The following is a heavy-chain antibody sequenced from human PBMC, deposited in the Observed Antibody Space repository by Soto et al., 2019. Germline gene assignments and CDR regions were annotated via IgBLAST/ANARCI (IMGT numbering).Heavy chain of an antibody. V-gene: IGHV3-23*01. CDR3: AKGRGGSGSLTPRVDF. Sequence: EVQLLESGGGLVQPGGSLRLSCAASGFTFNNYAMTWVRQAPGKGLEWVSAISGGGDTTSYADSVKGRFTVSRDGSKNTLYLQMSSLRAEATALYYCAKGRGGSGSLTPRVDFWGQGTLVTVSS. CDR1: GFTFNNYA. J-gene: IGHJ4*02. CDR2: ISGGGDTT. D-gene: IGHD3-10*01.